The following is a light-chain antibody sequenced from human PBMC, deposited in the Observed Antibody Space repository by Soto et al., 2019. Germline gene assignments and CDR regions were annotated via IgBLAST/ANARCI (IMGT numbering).Light chain of an antibody. J-gene: IGLJ2*01. V-gene: IGLV2-14*01. CDR1: SSDVGGYDY. CDR2: DVS. CDR3: SSYASSSTLV. Sequence: QSALTQPASVSGSPGQSITISCTGTSSDVGGYDYVSWYQQHPDKVPKLMIYDVSSRPSGVSNRFSGSKSGNTASLTISGLQAEDEADYYCSSYASSSTLVFGGGTKVTVL.